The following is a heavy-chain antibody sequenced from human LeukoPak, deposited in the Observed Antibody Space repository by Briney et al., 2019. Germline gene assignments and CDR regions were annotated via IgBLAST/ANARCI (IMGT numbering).Heavy chain of an antibody. CDR1: GGSFSGYY. D-gene: IGHD2-21*01. J-gene: IGHJ4*02. Sequence: SETLSLTCAVYGGSFSGYYWSWIRQPPGKGLEWIGEINHSGSTNYNPSLKSRVTISVDTSKNQFSLKLNSVTPEDTAVYYCARSPVWFTQNYFDYWGQGTLVTVSS. CDR3: ARSPVWFTQNYFDY. CDR2: INHSGST. V-gene: IGHV4-34*01.